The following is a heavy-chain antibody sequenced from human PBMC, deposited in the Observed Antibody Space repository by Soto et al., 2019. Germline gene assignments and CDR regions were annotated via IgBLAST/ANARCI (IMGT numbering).Heavy chain of an antibody. CDR1: VGTFSNYA. D-gene: IGHD2-15*01. Sequence: QVQLVQSGAEVKKPGSSVKVSCKASVGTFSNYAINWVRQAPGQGLEWMGGITPIFGSANYAQKFQGRVTIIADKSTNTVYMELSSLRSEDTAVYYCANLEAGWYYYHGMDVWGQGTTVTGSS. CDR2: ITPIFGSA. CDR3: ANLEAGWYYYHGMDV. J-gene: IGHJ6*02. V-gene: IGHV1-69*06.